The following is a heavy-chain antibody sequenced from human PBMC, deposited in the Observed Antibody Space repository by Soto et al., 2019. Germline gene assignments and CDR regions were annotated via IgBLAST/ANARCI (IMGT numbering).Heavy chain of an antibody. D-gene: IGHD2-15*01. V-gene: IGHV1-18*01. CDR1: GYIFTRYG. CDR3: ARWITEPYSDWFDP. J-gene: IGHJ5*02. Sequence: ASVKVSCKASGYIFTRYGVTWVRHVPGQGLEWMGWISAHNGKTNYAQKFQGRVTMTTDTSTSTTYMEVRSLRSDDTPVYYCARWITEPYSDWFDPWGQGTLVTVSS. CDR2: ISAHNGKT.